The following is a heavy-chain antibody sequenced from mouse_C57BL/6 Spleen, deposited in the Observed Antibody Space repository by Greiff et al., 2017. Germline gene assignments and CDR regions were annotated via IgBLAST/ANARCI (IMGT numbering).Heavy chain of an antibody. CDR3: TRGAYSNYEFFAY. Sequence: LVESGAELVRPGASVTLSCKASGYTFTDYEMHWVKQTPVHGLEWIGAIDPETGGTAYNQKFKGKAILTADKSSSTAYMELRSLTSEDSAVYYCTRGAYSNYEFFAYWGQGTLVTVSA. CDR2: IDPETGGT. CDR1: GYTFTDYE. D-gene: IGHD2-5*01. J-gene: IGHJ3*01. V-gene: IGHV1-15*01.